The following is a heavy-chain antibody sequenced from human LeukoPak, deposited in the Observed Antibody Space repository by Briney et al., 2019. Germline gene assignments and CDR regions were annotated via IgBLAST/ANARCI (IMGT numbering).Heavy chain of an antibody. Sequence: ASVKVSCKASGYTFTSYYMHWVRQAPGQGLEWMGIIYPSGTSTSYAQKFQGRVTMTRDTSTSTVYMELSSLRSEDTAVYYCASRAGSGWYFVCWGRGTLVTVCS. D-gene: IGHD6-19*01. CDR1: GYTFTSYY. V-gene: IGHV1-46*01. J-gene: IGHJ4*02. CDR3: ASRAGSGWYFVC. CDR2: IYPSGTST.